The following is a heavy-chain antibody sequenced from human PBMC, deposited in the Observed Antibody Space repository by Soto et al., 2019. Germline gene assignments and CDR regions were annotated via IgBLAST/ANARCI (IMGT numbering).Heavy chain of an antibody. D-gene: IGHD2-21*02. J-gene: IGHJ6*02. CDR3: ARGEVTHIEVMDV. CDR2: INPRNGDK. V-gene: IGHV1-2*02. Sequence: VSVQVSGKTAGYTIFDHYGDCGRQAIGQGLEWMGWINPRNGDKKYAQKFQGRVTMIRDTIITTTYMDLSALTSDDTAVYYCARGEVTHIEVMDVWGPGTTVTVSS. CDR1: GYTIFDHY.